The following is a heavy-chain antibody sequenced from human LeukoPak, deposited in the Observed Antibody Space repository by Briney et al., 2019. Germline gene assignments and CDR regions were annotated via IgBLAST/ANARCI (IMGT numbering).Heavy chain of an antibody. CDR3: ARDKHCSSTSCYLSVARNWFDP. CDR2: ISAYNGNT. V-gene: IGHV1-18*01. Sequence: ASVKASCKASGYTFTSYGISWVRQAPGQGLEWMGWISAYNGNTNYAQKLQGRVTMTTDTSTSTAYMELRSLRSDDTAVYYCARDKHCSSTSCYLSVARNWFDPWGQGTLVTVSS. J-gene: IGHJ5*02. CDR1: GYTFTSYG. D-gene: IGHD2-2*01.